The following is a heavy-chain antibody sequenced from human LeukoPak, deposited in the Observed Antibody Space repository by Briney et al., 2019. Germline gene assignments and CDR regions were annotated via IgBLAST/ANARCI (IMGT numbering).Heavy chain of an antibody. CDR3: ARLVYDSRGYYFDY. CDR1: GDSISSYY. D-gene: IGHD3-22*01. CDR2: IRYSGSA. Sequence: PSETLSLTCTVSGDSISSYYWSWIRQPPGKGLEWIGYIRYSGSANYNTSLRRRVNISIEKSKKQFSMKLRYVTAADTAVYHCARLVYDSRGYYFDYWGQGTLVTVSS. V-gene: IGHV4-59*08. J-gene: IGHJ4*02.